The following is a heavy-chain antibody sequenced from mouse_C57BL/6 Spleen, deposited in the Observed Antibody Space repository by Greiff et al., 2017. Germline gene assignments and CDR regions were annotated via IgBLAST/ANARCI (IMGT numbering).Heavy chain of an antibody. J-gene: IGHJ4*01. CDR1: GFTFSDYY. D-gene: IGHD1-1*01. V-gene: IGHV5-16*01. CDR3: ARHGSFYYAMDC. CDR2: INYDGSST. Sequence: EVNVVESEGGLVQPGSSMKLSCTASGFTFSDYYMAWVRQVPEKGLEWVANINYDGSSTYYLDSLKSRFIISRDNAKNILYLQMSSLKSEDTATYYCARHGSFYYAMDCWGQGTSVTVSS.